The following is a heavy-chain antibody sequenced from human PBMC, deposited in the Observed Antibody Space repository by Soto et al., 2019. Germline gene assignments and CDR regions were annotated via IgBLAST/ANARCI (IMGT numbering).Heavy chain of an antibody. J-gene: IGHJ2*01. CDR1: GYTFTSYG. Sequence: QVQLVQSGAEVKKPGASVKVSCKASGYTFTSYGISWVRQAPGQGLEWMGWISAYNGNTNYAQKLQGRVTMTTDTSTSTAYMEVRSLRSDDTAVYYCARDWEIYYYDSSGSWYFDLWGRGTLVTVSS. CDR3: ARDWEIYYYDSSGSWYFDL. CDR2: ISAYNGNT. D-gene: IGHD3-22*01. V-gene: IGHV1-18*01.